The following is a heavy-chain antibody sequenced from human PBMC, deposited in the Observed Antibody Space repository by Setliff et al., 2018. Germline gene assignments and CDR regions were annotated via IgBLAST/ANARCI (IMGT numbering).Heavy chain of an antibody. V-gene: IGHV5-51*01. CDR2: IYPGDSDT. D-gene: IGHD4-17*01. Sequence: GESLKISCKGSGYRFTTYWIGWVRQMPGKGLEWMGIIYPGDSDTRYSPSFQGQVTISADKSISTAYLQLSSLKASDTAIYYCARRAVTAEYFQHWGHGTLVTVLL. CDR3: ARRAVTAEYFQH. J-gene: IGHJ1*01. CDR1: GYRFTTYW.